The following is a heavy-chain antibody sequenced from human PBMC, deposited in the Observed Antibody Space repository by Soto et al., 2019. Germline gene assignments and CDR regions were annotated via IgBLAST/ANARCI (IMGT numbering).Heavy chain of an antibody. D-gene: IGHD2-2*01. CDR1: GFTFSNAW. J-gene: IGHJ6*03. CDR2: IKSKTDDGTT. CDR3: TPVTRLYQLPPNYYYYMDV. Sequence: GGSLRLSCAASGFTFSNAWMSWVRQAPGKGLEWVGRIKSKTDDGTTDYAAPVKGRFTISRDDSKNTLYLQMNSLKTEDTAVYYCTPVTRLYQLPPNYYYYMDVWGKGTTVTVSS. V-gene: IGHV3-15*01.